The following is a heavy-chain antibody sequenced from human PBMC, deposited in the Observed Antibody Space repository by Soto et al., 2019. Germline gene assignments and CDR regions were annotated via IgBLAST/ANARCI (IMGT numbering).Heavy chain of an antibody. CDR2: ISPSSSTI. V-gene: IGHV3-48*02. Sequence: EVQLVESGGGLVQPGGSLRHSCAASGLTFSSYSMNWVRQAPGKGLEWVSYISPSSSTIYYADSVKGRFTISRDNAKNSLYLQMNSLRDEDTAVYYCATESVDTAMEHRIGMDVWGQGTTVTVSS. CDR1: GLTFSSYS. J-gene: IGHJ6*02. CDR3: ATESVDTAMEHRIGMDV. D-gene: IGHD5-18*01.